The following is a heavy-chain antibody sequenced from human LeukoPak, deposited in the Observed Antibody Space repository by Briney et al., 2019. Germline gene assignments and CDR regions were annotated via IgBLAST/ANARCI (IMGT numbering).Heavy chain of an antibody. CDR1: GGSFSGYY. Sequence: SETLSLTCAVYGGSFSGYYWSWIRQPPGKGLEWIGEINHSGSTNYNPSLKSRVTISVDTSKNQFSLKLSSVTAADTAVYYCAILEDTVTTWFDPWGQGTLVTVSS. J-gene: IGHJ5*02. V-gene: IGHV4-34*01. CDR3: AILEDTVTTWFDP. CDR2: INHSGST. D-gene: IGHD4-17*01.